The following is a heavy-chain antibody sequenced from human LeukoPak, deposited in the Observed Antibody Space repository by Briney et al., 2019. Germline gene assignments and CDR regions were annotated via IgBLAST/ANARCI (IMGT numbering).Heavy chain of an antibody. CDR1: GGSFSGYY. V-gene: IGHV4-34*01. CDR2: INHSGST. CDR3: ARGRGVTRLGLASYLDWFDP. D-gene: IGHD3-10*01. J-gene: IGHJ5*02. Sequence: PSETLSLTCAVYGGSFSGYYRSWIRQPPGKGLEWIGEINHSGSTNYNPSPKSRVTISVDTSKNQFSLKLSSVTAADTAVYYCARGRGVTRLGLASYLDWFDPWGQGTLVTVSS.